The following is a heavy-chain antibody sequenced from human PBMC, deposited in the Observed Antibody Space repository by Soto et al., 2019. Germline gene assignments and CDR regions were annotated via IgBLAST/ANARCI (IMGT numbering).Heavy chain of an antibody. CDR1: GFSFSTYE. V-gene: IGHV3-48*03. CDR2: ISKNGIDI. CDR3: APRKSGSFNIGAFDI. Sequence: GSLRLSCAASGFSFSTYEMNWVRQAPGKGLEWVSYISKNGIDIYYADSVKGRFTISRDNANNSLFLQMNSLRAEDTAVYYCAPRKSGSFNIGAFDIWGQGTMVTVSS. J-gene: IGHJ3*02. D-gene: IGHD3-10*01.